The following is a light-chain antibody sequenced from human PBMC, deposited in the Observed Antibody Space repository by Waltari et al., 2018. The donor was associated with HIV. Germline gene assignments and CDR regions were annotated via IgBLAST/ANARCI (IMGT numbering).Light chain of an antibody. J-gene: IGLJ2*01. CDR1: SSDVGGENE. V-gene: IGLV2-14*01. CDR3: SSYTSSSTLV. Sequence: QSALTQPASVSGSPGQSITISCTGTSSDVGGENEGSCYQKHPGNAPKLKIYEVSNRPSGFSNRFSGSKSGNTASLTISGLQAEDEADYYCSSYTSSSTLVFGGGTELTVL. CDR2: EVS.